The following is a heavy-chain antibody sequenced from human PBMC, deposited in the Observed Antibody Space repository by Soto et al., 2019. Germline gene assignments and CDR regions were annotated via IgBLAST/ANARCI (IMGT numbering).Heavy chain of an antibody. J-gene: IGHJ4*02. CDR1: GFTFSSYV. CDR3: ARPSTASSSIVVPGTRYFDY. V-gene: IGHV3-23*01. D-gene: IGHD6-19*01. CDR2: ISGSGDNT. Sequence: GGSLRLSCAASGFTFSSYVMSWVRQAPGKGLEWVSAISGSGDNTYYADSVKGRFTISRDNSKNTLYVQMNSLRAEDTAVYYCARPSTASSSIVVPGTRYFDYWGQGTLVTVSS.